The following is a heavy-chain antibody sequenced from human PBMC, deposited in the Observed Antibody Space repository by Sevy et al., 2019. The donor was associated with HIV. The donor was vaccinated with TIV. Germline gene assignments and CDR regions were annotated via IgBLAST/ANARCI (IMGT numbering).Heavy chain of an antibody. CDR3: ARDSVTVSGIVLYALHI. Sequence: GGSLRLSCGASGFTFGSYWMHWVRQVPGKGLEWVSRISDDGRSTTYADSVRGRFTISRDNAKNTLYLQMNGLRADDTAVYYCARDSVTVSGIVLYALHIWGQGTMVTVSS. CDR1: GFTFGSYW. CDR2: ISDDGRST. J-gene: IGHJ3*02. D-gene: IGHD3-3*01. V-gene: IGHV3-74*01.